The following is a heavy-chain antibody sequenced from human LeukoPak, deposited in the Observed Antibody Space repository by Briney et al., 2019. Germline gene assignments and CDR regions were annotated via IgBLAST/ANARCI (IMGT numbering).Heavy chain of an antibody. Sequence: GRSLRLSCAASGFTFSSYGMHWVRQAPVKGLEWVAVIWYDGSNKYYADSVKGRFTISRDNSKNTLYLQMNSLRAEDTAVYYCARFYDSSGYYYYYYGMDVWGQGTTVTVSS. D-gene: IGHD3-22*01. J-gene: IGHJ6*02. CDR1: GFTFSSYG. CDR3: ARFYDSSGYYYYYYGMDV. CDR2: IWYDGSNK. V-gene: IGHV3-33*01.